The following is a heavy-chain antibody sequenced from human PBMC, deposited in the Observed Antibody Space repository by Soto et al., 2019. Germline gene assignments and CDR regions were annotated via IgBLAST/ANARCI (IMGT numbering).Heavy chain of an antibody. J-gene: IGHJ4*02. V-gene: IGHV1-3*01. CDR3: ARPPGGHDSSGYYYY. CDR1: GYTFTSYA. D-gene: IGHD3-22*01. Sequence: ASVKVSCKASGYTFTSYAMHWVRQAPGQRLEWMGWINAGNGNTKYSQKFQGRVTITRDTSASTAYMELSSLRSEDTAVYYCARPPGGHDSSGYYYYWGQGTLVTVSS. CDR2: INAGNGNT.